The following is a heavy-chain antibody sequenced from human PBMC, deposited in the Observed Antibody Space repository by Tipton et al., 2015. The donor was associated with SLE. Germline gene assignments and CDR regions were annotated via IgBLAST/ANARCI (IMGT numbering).Heavy chain of an antibody. D-gene: IGHD5-12*01. V-gene: IGHV1-46*01. CDR2: INPSGGST. Sequence: QLVQSGPEVKKPGASVKVSCKASGYTFTSYYMHWVRQAPGQGLEWMGIINPSGGSTSYAQKFQGRVTMTRDTSTSTVYMELRSLTSDDTAVYYCANNLVATIGAFDIWGQGTMVTVSS. J-gene: IGHJ3*02. CDR1: GYTFTSYY. CDR3: ANNLVATIGAFDI.